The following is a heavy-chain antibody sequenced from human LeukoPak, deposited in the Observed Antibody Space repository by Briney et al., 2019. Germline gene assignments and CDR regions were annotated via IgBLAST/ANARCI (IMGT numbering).Heavy chain of an antibody. V-gene: IGHV3-64*01. CDR2: ISSNGGST. J-gene: IGHJ4*02. D-gene: IGHD1-26*01. Sequence: GGSLRLSCAASGFTFSSYAMHWVRQAPGKGLEYVSGISSNGGSTYYANSVKGRFTISRDNSKNTLYLQMGSLRAEDMAVYYCARATIVGATRGYFDYWGQGTLVTVSS. CDR1: GFTFSSYA. CDR3: ARATIVGATRGYFDY.